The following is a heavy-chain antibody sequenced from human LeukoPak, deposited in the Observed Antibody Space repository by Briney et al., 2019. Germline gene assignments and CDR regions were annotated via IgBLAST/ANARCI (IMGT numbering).Heavy chain of an antibody. CDR2: IYYSGGT. V-gene: IGHV4-38-2*01. Sequence: SETLSLTCAVSGYSISSGYYWGWIRQPPGRGLEWIGTIYYSGGTYHNPSLKSRVTISVDTSKNQFSLRLRSVTAADTAVYYCARTGTGYYFDNWGQGTLVPVSS. J-gene: IGHJ4*02. CDR3: ARTGTGYYFDN. D-gene: IGHD1-7*01. CDR1: GYSISSGYY.